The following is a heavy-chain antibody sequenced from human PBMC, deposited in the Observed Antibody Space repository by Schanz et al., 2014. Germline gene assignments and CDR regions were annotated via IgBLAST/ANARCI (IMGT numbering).Heavy chain of an antibody. CDR3: AKARVTGHSASD. D-gene: IGHD7-27*01. Sequence: QVQLVQSGAEVKKPGASVKVSCKASGYTFTSYAMNWVRQAPGQGLEWMGWINPSSGGTNYAQKFQGRVTMTRDTSINTAYVELRGLRFDDTAVYYCAKARVTGHSASDWGQGTLVTVSS. CDR2: INPSSGGT. CDR1: GYTFTSYA. J-gene: IGHJ4*02. V-gene: IGHV1-2*02.